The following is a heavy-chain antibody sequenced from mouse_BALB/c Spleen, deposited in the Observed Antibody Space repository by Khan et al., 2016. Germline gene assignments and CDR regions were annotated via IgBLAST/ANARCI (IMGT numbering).Heavy chain of an antibody. CDR2: IYPYNGGT. CDR1: GYTFTDYN. D-gene: IGHD1-1*01. V-gene: IGHV1S29*02. CDR3: ARVGLLLYAMDY. Sequence: EVQLQESGPELVKPGASVKISCKASGYTFTDYNMHWVKQSHGKSLEWIGYIYPYNGGTGYNQKFKSKATLTVDNSSSTAYMELRRLTSEDSAVYYGARVGLLLYAMDYWGQGTSVTVSS. J-gene: IGHJ4*01.